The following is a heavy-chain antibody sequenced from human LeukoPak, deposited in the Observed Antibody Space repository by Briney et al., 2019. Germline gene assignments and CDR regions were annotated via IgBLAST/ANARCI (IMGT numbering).Heavy chain of an antibody. CDR3: AREPYYYDRSGYLYYFDY. V-gene: IGHV3-30*04. J-gene: IGHJ4*02. Sequence: GGSLRLSCAVSRFTFSDYAMHWVRQAPGKGLEWVAVISYDGSNQYYADSVKGRFTTSRDNSKNTLLLQMNSLRAEDTALYYCAREPYYYDRSGYLYYFDYWGQGTLVTVSS. CDR2: ISYDGSNQ. CDR1: RFTFSDYA. D-gene: IGHD3-22*01.